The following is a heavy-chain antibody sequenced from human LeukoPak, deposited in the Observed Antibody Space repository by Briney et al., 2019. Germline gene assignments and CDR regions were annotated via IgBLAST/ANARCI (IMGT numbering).Heavy chain of an antibody. D-gene: IGHD3-22*01. CDR2: IYYSGST. Sequence: PSETLSLTCTVSGGSISSGDYYWSWIRQPPGKGLEWIGYIYYSGSTYYNPSLKSRVTISVDTSKNQFSLKLSSVTAADTAVYYCARVILDYYDSSGYWFDPWGQGTLVPVSS. CDR1: GGSISSGDYY. J-gene: IGHJ5*02. V-gene: IGHV4-30-4*01. CDR3: ARVILDYYDSSGYWFDP.